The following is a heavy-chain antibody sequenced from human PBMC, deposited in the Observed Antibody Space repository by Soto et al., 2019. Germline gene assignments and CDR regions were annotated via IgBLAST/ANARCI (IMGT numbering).Heavy chain of an antibody. CDR1: GGSISSYY. CDR3: ARESVDILTGLTTYYFDY. J-gene: IGHJ4*02. V-gene: IGHV4-59*12. D-gene: IGHD3-9*01. CDR2: IYYSGST. Sequence: SETLSLTCTVSGGSISSYYWSWIRQPPGKGLEWIGYIYYSGSTNYNPSLKSRVTISVDTSKNQFSLKLSSVTAADTAVYYCARESVDILTGLTTYYFDYWGQGTLVTVSS.